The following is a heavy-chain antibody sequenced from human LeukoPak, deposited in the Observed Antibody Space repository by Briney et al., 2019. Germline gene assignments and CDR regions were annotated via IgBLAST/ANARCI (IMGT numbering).Heavy chain of an antibody. D-gene: IGHD3-22*01. V-gene: IGHV4-4*07. Sequence: SETLSLTCTVSGGSISSYYWSWIRQPAGKGLEWIGRIYTSGSTNYNPSLKSRVTISVDTSKNQFSLKLSSVTAADTAVYYCASTKWGYDSSGFDYWGQGTLVTVSS. CDR3: ASTKWGYDSSGFDY. J-gene: IGHJ4*02. CDR1: GGSISSYY. CDR2: IYTSGST.